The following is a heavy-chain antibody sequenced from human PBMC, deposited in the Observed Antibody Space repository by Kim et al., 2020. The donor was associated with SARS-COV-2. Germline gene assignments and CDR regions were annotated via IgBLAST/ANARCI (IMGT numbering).Heavy chain of an antibody. CDR1: GFSLSTTGVG. J-gene: IGHJ6*02. D-gene: IGHD6-13*01. CDR2: IYWDDDK. V-gene: IGHV2-5*02. Sequence: SGPTLVKPTQTLTLTCTFSGFSLSTTGVGVGWIRQPPGKALEWLALIYWDDDKRYSPSLKSRLTITKDTSKNQVVLTMTNMDPMDTARYYCAHLAAGAAYYYYAMDVWGQGTTVTVSS. CDR3: AHLAAGAAYYYYAMDV.